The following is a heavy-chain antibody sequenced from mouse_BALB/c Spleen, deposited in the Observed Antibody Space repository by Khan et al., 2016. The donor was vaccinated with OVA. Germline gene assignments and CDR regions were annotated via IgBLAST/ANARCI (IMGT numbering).Heavy chain of an antibody. CDR3: ARDPFAY. CDR2: IDPYDSET. V-gene: IGHV1-52*01. Sequence: QVQLQQSGTELVRPGTSVRLSCKASGYTFTSYWMNWIKQRPEQGLEWIGRIDPYDSETHYNQKFKDKAILTVDNSSNTAYMQLSSLTSEDSAVYYCARDPFAYWGQGTLVTVSA. J-gene: IGHJ3*01. CDR1: GYTFTSYW.